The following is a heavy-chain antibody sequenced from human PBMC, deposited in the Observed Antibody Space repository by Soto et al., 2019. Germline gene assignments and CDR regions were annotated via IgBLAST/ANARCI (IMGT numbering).Heavy chain of an antibody. Sequence: GGSLRLSCAASGFTFSGHTINWVRQAPGKGLEWVSSVSRSSSYIYYADSVKGRFTVSRDDAEKSLYLQMNSLRAEDTAIYYCARCMGFDGSGYAFFDSWGQGTQATVSS. V-gene: IGHV3-21*01. J-gene: IGHJ4*02. CDR2: VSRSSSYI. CDR1: GFTFSGHT. D-gene: IGHD3-10*01. CDR3: ARCMGFDGSGYAFFDS.